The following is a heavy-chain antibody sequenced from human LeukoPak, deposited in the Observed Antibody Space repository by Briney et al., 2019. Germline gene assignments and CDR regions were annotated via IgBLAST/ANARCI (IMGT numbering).Heavy chain of an antibody. Sequence: GESLKISCKGSGYIFTSNWIGWVRQMPGKGLEWMGIIYPGDPDTRYSPSFEGQVTISVDKSISTAYLQWSSLKASDTAMYYCARQTRDGSGSRGYSFDFWGQGTLVAVSS. CDR1: GYIFTSNW. D-gene: IGHD3-10*01. J-gene: IGHJ4*02. CDR2: IYPGDPDT. CDR3: ARQTRDGSGSRGYSFDF. V-gene: IGHV5-51*01.